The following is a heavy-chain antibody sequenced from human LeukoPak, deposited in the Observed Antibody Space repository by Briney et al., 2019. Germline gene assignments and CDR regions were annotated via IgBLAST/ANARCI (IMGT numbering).Heavy chain of an antibody. J-gene: IGHJ3*02. D-gene: IGHD3-22*01. CDR1: RFTFDDYA. V-gene: IGHV3-9*01. CDR3: AKDLIPYYYDSSGYSDAFDI. CDR2: ISWNSGSI. Sequence: SGGSLRLSCAASRFTFDDYAMHWVRQAPGKGLEWVSGISWNSGSIGYADSVKGRFTISRDNAKNSLYLQMNSLRAEDTALYYCAKDLIPYYYDSSGYSDAFDIWGQGTMVTVSS.